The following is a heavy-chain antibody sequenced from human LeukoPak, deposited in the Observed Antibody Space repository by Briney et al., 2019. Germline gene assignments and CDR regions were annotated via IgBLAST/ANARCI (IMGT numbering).Heavy chain of an antibody. CDR3: AREAYSHYGFDY. V-gene: IGHV3-11*04. CDR1: GFTFNDYY. J-gene: IGHJ4*02. CDR2: ISSGGSTI. D-gene: IGHD4-11*01. Sequence: GGSLRLSCAASGFTFNDYYMSWIRQAPGKGLEWVSYISSGGSTIYYADSVRGRLTISRDNANNSLSLQMSSLRAEDTAVYYCAREAYSHYGFDYWGQGTLVTVSS.